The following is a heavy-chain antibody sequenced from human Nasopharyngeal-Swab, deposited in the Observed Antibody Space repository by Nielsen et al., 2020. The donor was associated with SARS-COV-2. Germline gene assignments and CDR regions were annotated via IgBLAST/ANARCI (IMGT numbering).Heavy chain of an antibody. D-gene: IGHD2-15*01. V-gene: IGHV1-69*04. CDR2: IIPILGIA. J-gene: IGHJ6*02. CDR3: ARRSDCSGGSCYSLYYYGMDV. CDR1: GGTFSSYA. Sequence: SVKVSCKASGGTFSSYAISWVRQAPEQGLEWMGRIIPILGIANYAQKFQGRVTITADKSTSTAYMELSSLRSEDTAVYYCARRSDCSGGSCYSLYYYGMDVWGQGTTVTVSS.